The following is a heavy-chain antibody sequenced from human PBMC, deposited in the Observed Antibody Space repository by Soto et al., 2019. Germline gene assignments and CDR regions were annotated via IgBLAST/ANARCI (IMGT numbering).Heavy chain of an antibody. V-gene: IGHV1-18*01. CDR1: GYTFTSYG. Sequence: ASVKVSCKASGYTFTSYGISWVRQAPGQGLEWMGWISAYNGNTNYAQKLQGRVTMTTATSTSTAYMELRSLRSDDTAVYYCARVGDYGSGSYYLTPHYYYYYYMDVWGKGTTVTVSS. J-gene: IGHJ6*03. CDR3: ARVGDYGSGSYYLTPHYYYYYYMDV. D-gene: IGHD3-10*01. CDR2: ISAYNGNT.